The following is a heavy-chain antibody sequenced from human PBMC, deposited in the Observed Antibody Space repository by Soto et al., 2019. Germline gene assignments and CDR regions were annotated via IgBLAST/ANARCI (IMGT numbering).Heavy chain of an antibody. CDR1: GGSISSGDYY. V-gene: IGHV4-30-4*01. Sequence: PSETLSLTCTVSGGSISSGDYYWSWIRHPPGKGLEWIGYIYYSGSTYYNPSLKSRVTISVDTSKNQFSLKLSSVTAAATAVYYCAREWEPNGMDVWGQGTTVTVSS. CDR3: AREWEPNGMDV. J-gene: IGHJ6*02. CDR2: IYYSGST. D-gene: IGHD1-26*01.